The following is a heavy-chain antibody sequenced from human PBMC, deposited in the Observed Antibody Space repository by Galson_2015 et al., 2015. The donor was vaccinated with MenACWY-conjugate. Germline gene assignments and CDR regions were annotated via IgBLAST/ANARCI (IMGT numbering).Heavy chain of an antibody. CDR3: ARAKEQWLSKTFDL. CDR1: GFTFSNSW. D-gene: IGHD6-19*01. V-gene: IGHV3-7*01. CDR2: IKQDGSGK. J-gene: IGHJ3*01. Sequence: SLRLSCATSGFTFSNSWMGWVRQAPGKGLEWVANIKQDGSGKYYVDSVTGRFIISRDNAKSSLFLQMDSLRAEDTALYYCARAKEQWLSKTFDLWGQGTMVTVSS.